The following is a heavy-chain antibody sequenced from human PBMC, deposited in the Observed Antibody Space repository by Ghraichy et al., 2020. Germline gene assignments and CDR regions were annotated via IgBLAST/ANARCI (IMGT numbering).Heavy chain of an antibody. CDR3: ASRVAAAGTHDDY. Sequence: SETLSLTCAVSGGSISSSNWWSWVRQPPGKGLEWIGEIYHSGSTNYNPSLKSRVTISVDKSKNQFSLKLSSVTAADTAVYYCASRVAAAGTHDDYWGQGTLVTVSS. D-gene: IGHD6-13*01. V-gene: IGHV4-4*02. CDR2: IYHSGST. J-gene: IGHJ4*02. CDR1: GGSISSSNW.